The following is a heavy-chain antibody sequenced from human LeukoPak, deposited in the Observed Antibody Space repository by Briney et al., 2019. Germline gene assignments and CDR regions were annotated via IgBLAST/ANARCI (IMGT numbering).Heavy chain of an antibody. J-gene: IGHJ6*03. D-gene: IGHD4-11*01. Sequence: PSETLSLTCTVSGGSISSSSDYWGWIRQPPGKGLEWIGSIYYSGSTYYNPSLKSRVTISVDTSKNQFSLKLSSVTAADTAVYYCARVTYSNPDYYYYYYMDVWGKGTTVTVSS. CDR3: ARVTYSNPDYYYYYYMDV. CDR2: IYYSGST. CDR1: GGSISSSSDY. V-gene: IGHV4-39*07.